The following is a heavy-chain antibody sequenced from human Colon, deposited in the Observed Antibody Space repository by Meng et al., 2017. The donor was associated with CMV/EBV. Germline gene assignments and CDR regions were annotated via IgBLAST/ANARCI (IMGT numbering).Heavy chain of an antibody. Sequence: GGSLRLSCAASGFTFSNFAMSWVRQAPGKGLEWVSTVNAGGGRTYYADSVKGRFTISRDNSKNTLYLQMNSLRAEDTAVYYCAKGWGYGDYGWGQGTLVTVSS. J-gene: IGHJ4*02. CDR2: VNAGGGRT. CDR1: GFTFSNFA. V-gene: IGHV3-23*01. CDR3: AKGWGYGDYG. D-gene: IGHD4-17*01.